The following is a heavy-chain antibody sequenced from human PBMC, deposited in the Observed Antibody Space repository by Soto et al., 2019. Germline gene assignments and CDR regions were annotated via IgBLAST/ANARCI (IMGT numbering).Heavy chain of an antibody. Sequence: QLPLQESGPGLVKPSETLSLTCNVSGDSVTSISYYWGWIRQPPGKGLEWIGSIYHSGRTYHNPSLMGRITLSINTSNNQFSLMLNSVTAADTAVYYCTRQAGGASDSWGQGTRVTVSS. D-gene: IGHD2-21*01. CDR3: TRQAGGASDS. CDR2: IYHSGRT. J-gene: IGHJ4*02. V-gene: IGHV4-39*01. CDR1: GDSVTSISYY.